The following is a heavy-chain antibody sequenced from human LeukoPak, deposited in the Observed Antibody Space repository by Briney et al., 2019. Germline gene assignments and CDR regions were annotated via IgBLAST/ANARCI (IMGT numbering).Heavy chain of an antibody. D-gene: IGHD2-21*02. CDR3: ARSQTAYCGGDRYRLDP. J-gene: IGHJ5*02. CDR2: IWYDGSNK. V-gene: IGHV3-33*01. CDR1: GFTYSTYG. Sequence: PGGSLRLSCAASGFTYSTYGMHWVRQAPGKGLEWVALIWYDGSNKYYADSVKGRFTISRDNSKNTLYLQMNSLTAEDTAIYYCARSQTAYCGGDRYRLDPWGQGTLVTVSS.